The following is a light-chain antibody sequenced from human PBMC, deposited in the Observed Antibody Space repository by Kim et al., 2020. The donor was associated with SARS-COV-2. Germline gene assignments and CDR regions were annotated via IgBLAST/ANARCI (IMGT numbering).Light chain of an antibody. Sequence: PGERATRSCRASQSVSSGFLAWYQQKPGQAPGLLIFGVSNRATGIPDRFSGSGSGTDFTLTISRLEPEDFAVYYCQHYGNSPPMYTFGQGTKLEI. V-gene: IGKV3-20*01. CDR3: QHYGNSPPMYT. CDR2: GVS. CDR1: QSVSSGF. J-gene: IGKJ2*01.